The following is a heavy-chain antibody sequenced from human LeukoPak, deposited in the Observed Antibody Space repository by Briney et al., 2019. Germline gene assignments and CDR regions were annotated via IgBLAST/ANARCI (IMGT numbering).Heavy chain of an antibody. CDR1: GGSISSSSYY. CDR2: IYSSGRR. V-gene: IGHV4-39*07. Sequence: AETLSLPRSVSGGSISSSSYYGGWIRRPPGEGLEWIGSIYSSGRRSYNPSLKSRVTISVDASKNQYSLNLNSVTAADTAVYYCARGGNGFVPWGQGTLVIVSS. CDR3: ARGGNGFVP. D-gene: IGHD3-10*01. J-gene: IGHJ5*02.